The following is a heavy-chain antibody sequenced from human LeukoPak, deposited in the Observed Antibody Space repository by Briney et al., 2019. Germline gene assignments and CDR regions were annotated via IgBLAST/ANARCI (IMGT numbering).Heavy chain of an antibody. V-gene: IGHV4-39*07. D-gene: IGHD3-10*01. J-gene: IGHJ6*03. CDR3: ARNLWFGEDYMDV. Sequence: SETLSLTCTVSGGSISSSSYYWGWIRQPPGKGLEWIGSIYYSGSTYYNPSLKSRVTISVDTSKNQFSLKLSSVTAADTAVYYCARNLWFGEDYMDVWGKGTTVTISS. CDR1: GGSISSSSYY. CDR2: IYYSGST.